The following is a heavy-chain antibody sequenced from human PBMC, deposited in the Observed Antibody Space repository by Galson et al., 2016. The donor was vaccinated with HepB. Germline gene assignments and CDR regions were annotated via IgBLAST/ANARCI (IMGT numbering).Heavy chain of an antibody. V-gene: IGHV3-66*02. CDR2: LYSGGNR. CDR1: GFTVSNNY. Sequence: SLRLSCAASGFTVSNNYMSWVRQAPGKGLEWVSVLYSGGNRFYADSVKGRFTISRDKSKNTLYLEMNSLRVEDTAVYYCATHPGGGGSWGQGTLVTVSS. J-gene: IGHJ4*02. CDR3: ATHPGGGGS. D-gene: IGHD3-16*01.